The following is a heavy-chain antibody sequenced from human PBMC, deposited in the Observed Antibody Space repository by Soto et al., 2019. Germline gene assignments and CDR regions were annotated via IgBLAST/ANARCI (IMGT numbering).Heavy chain of an antibody. CDR1: GYTFTSYC. CDR3: ARACGLFDYVWGSYRFFYLDY. CDR2: ISAYNGNT. D-gene: IGHD3-16*02. J-gene: IGHJ4*02. V-gene: IGHV1-18*01. Sequence: ASVKVSCKASGYTFTSYCISWVRQAPGQGLEWMGWISAYNGNTNYAQKLQGRVTMTTDTSTSTAYMELRSLRSDDTAVYYCARACGLFDYVWGSYRFFYLDYWGQGTLVTVSS.